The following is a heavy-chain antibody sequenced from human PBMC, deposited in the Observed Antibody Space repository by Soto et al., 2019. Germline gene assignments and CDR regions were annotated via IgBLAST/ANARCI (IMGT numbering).Heavy chain of an antibody. CDR2: TSFDGSNK. D-gene: IGHD6-13*01. Sequence: GGSLRLSCAASGFTFSSYAMHWVRQAPGKGLEWVAVTSFDGSNKYYADSVKGRFTISRDNSKNTLYLQMNSLRAEDTAVYYCARDLSSSWYNYWGQGTLVTVSS. J-gene: IGHJ4*02. V-gene: IGHV3-30-3*01. CDR3: ARDLSSSWYNY. CDR1: GFTFSSYA.